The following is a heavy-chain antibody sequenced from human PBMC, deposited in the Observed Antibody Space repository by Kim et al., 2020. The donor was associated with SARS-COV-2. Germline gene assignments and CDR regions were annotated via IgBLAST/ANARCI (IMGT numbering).Heavy chain of an antibody. CDR3: AKDWGYSSPSIYYYYGMDV. Sequence: GGSLRLSCAASGFTFSSYGMHWVRQAPGKGLESVAVISYDGSNKYYADSVKGRFTISRDNSKNTLYLQMNSLRAEDTAVYYCAKDWGYSSPSIYYYYGMDVWGQGTTVTVSS. CDR1: GFTFSSYG. J-gene: IGHJ6*02. V-gene: IGHV3-30*18. D-gene: IGHD6-13*01. CDR2: ISYDGSNK.